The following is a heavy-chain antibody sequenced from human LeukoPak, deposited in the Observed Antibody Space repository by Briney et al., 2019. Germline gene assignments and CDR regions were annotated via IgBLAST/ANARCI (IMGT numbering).Heavy chain of an antibody. CDR3: ARDRAGITMVRGVAQGSKLAYYYYYGMDV. J-gene: IGHJ6*04. D-gene: IGHD3-10*01. Sequence: ASVKVSCKASGYTFTSYAMNWVRQAPGQGLEWMGWINTNTGNPTYAQGFTGRFVFSPDTSVSTAYLQICSLKAEDTAVYYCARDRAGITMVRGVAQGSKLAYYYYYGMDVWGKGTTVTVSS. CDR2: INTNTGNP. V-gene: IGHV7-4-1*01. CDR1: GYTFTSYA.